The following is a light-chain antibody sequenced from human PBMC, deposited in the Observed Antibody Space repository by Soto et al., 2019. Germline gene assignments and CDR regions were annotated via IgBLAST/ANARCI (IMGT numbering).Light chain of an antibody. V-gene: IGKV1-5*01. CDR1: QSISSW. CDR3: QQYNSYPWT. Sequence: DIQMTQSPSTLSASVGDRVTITCRASQSISSWLAWYQQKPGKAPKLLIYDASSLESGVPSRFSGSGSGTEFTLTSSSLQPDDFATYYCQQYNSYPWTFGQGTTVEIK. CDR2: DAS. J-gene: IGKJ1*01.